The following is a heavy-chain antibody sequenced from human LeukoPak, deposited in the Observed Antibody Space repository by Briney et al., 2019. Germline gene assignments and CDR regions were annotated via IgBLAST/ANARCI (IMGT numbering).Heavy chain of an antibody. D-gene: IGHD2-2*01. Sequence: NPSETLSLTCAVYGGSFSGYYWSWIRQPPGKGLEWSGEINHSGSTNYNPSLKSRVTISVDTSKNQFSLKLSSVTTADTAVYYCARGLEYCSSTSCYFDAFDMWGQGTMVTVSS. V-gene: IGHV4-34*01. CDR1: GGSFSGYY. J-gene: IGHJ3*02. CDR3: ARGLEYCSSTSCYFDAFDM. CDR2: INHSGST.